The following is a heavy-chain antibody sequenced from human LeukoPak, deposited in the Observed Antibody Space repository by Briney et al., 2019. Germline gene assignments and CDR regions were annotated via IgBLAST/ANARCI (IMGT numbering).Heavy chain of an antibody. CDR3: VREASHVFDF. V-gene: IGHV3-21*06. Sequence: GGSLRLSCEASGFTFNMFIMNWVRQAPGKGLEWLSSISDRSRFIWNADSAKGRFTISRDNAENSLYLQLNGLREEDTAVYYCVREASHVFDFWGQGTVVTVSS. CDR2: ISDRSRFI. J-gene: IGHJ3*01. CDR1: GFTFNMFI.